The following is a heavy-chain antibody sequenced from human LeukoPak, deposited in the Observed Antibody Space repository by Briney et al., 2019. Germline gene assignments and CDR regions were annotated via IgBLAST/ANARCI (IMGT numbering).Heavy chain of an antibody. D-gene: IGHD1-26*01. CDR2: MNPNSGNT. CDR3: ARGTRIGSYYPPIIDYYYYYMDV. J-gene: IGHJ6*03. Sequence: PRASVKVSCKASGYTFTSYDINWVRQATGQGLEWMGWMNPNSGNTGYAQEFQGRVTMTRNTSISTAYMELSSLRSEDTAVYYCARGTRIGSYYPPIIDYYYYYMDVWGKGTTVTVSS. V-gene: IGHV1-8*01. CDR1: GYTFTSYD.